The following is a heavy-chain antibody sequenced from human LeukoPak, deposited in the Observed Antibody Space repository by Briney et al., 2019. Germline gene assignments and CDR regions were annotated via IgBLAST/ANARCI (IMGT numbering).Heavy chain of an antibody. CDR2: IYYSGTI. D-gene: IGHD3-3*01. CDR3: ARGTIFGAATNWFDS. J-gene: IGHJ5*01. CDR1: GGSMSGYY. Sequence: SETLSLTCTVSGGSMSGYYWSWIRQSPGKGLEWIAYIYYSGTINYNPYLKSRATISVDTSKSQFSLKLSSVTAADTAVYYCARGTIFGAATNWFDSWGQGTLVIVSS. V-gene: IGHV4-59*01.